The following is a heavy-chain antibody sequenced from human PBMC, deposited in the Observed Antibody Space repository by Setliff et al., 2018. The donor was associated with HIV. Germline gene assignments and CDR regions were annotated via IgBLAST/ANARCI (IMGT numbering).Heavy chain of an antibody. CDR1: GVTVSDVW. CDR2: ISRNFDGETT. CDR3: GTGSQSSGYRTSFLDV. J-gene: IGHJ6*04. D-gene: IGHD3-22*01. V-gene: IGHV3-15*01. Sequence: GGSLRLSCAASGVTVSDVWMSWVRQAPGKGLAWVGRISRNFDGETTDYAAPVRGRFTISRDDSKNTLYLQMGSLKTEDTAVYYCGTGSQSSGYRTSFLDVWGKGTTVTVSS.